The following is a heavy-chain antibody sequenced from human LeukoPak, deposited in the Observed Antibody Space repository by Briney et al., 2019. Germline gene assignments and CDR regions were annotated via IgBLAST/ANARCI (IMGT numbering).Heavy chain of an antibody. CDR2: IYYSGST. J-gene: IGHJ5*02. Sequence: SETVSLTCTVSGASVSNNNYYWGWIRQSPGKGLEWIASIYYSGSTYYNPSLKSRVTISVDTSKNQLSLKLNSVTAADTAVYYCARDLYGSGSYGSYWFDPWGQGTLVTVSS. V-gene: IGHV4-39*07. CDR3: ARDLYGSGSYGSYWFDP. D-gene: IGHD3-10*01. CDR1: GASVSNNNYY.